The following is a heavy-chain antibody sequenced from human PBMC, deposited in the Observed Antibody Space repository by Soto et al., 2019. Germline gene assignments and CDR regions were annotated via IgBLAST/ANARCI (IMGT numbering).Heavy chain of an antibody. CDR2: ISGSSSTT. CDR3: ARKFAS. CDR1: GFTFSEHG. J-gene: IGHJ4*02. Sequence: EVQLVESGGGSVQPGGSLRLSCAASGFTFSEHGMNWVRQAPGKGLEWVAYISGSSSTTYYADSVKGRFTISRDNAKNSVYLLMDSLRAEDTAMYYCARKFASWGQGTLVTVSP. V-gene: IGHV3-48*01.